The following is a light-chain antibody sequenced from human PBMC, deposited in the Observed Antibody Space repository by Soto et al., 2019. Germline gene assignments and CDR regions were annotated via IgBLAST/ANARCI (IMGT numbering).Light chain of an antibody. CDR1: QSVSSY. CDR3: QQRRNWPGT. CDR2: DAS. J-gene: IGKJ1*01. V-gene: IGKV3-11*01. Sequence: PGERVTLSCRASQSVSSYLAWYQQKPGQAPRLLIYDASKRATGIPARFSGSGSGTDFTLTIGSLEPEDFAVYYCQQRRNWPGTFGQGTKVEIK.